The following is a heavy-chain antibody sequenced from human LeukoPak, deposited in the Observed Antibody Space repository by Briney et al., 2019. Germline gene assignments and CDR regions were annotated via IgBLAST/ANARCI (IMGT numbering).Heavy chain of an antibody. CDR3: ARVPLIPPAFDI. CDR1: GGSFSGYY. V-gene: IGHV4-34*01. Sequence: YPSETLSLTCAVYGGSFSGYYWSWIRQPPGKGLEWIGEINHSGSTNYNPSLKSRVTISVDTSKNQFSLKLSSVTAADTVVYYCARVPLIPPAFDIWGQGTMVTVSS. J-gene: IGHJ3*02. CDR2: INHSGST.